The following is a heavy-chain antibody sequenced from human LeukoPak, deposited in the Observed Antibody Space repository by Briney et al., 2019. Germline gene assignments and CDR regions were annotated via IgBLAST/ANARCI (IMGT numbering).Heavy chain of an antibody. Sequence: SETLSLTCTVSGGSISSSSYYWGWIRQPPGKGLEWIGSIYYSGSTYYNPSLKSRVTMSVDTSKNQFSLKLSSVNAADTAVYYCARGGAGGSGSFSPQYNWFDPWGQGTLVTVSS. CDR3: ARGGAGGSGSFSPQYNWFDP. D-gene: IGHD3-10*01. J-gene: IGHJ5*02. V-gene: IGHV4-39*01. CDR1: GGSISSSSYY. CDR2: IYYSGST.